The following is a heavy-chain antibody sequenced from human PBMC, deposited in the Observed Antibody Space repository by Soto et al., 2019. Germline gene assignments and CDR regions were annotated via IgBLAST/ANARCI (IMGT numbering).Heavy chain of an antibody. CDR2: IYYSGST. V-gene: IGHV4-59*08. D-gene: IGHD3-10*01. J-gene: IGHJ3*02. CDR1: GGSISSYY. Sequence: QVPLQESCPGLVKPSETLSLTCTVSGGSISSYYWSWIRQPPGKGLEWIGYIYYSGSTNYNPSLKSRVTISVDTSKNRFSLKLSSVTAADTAVYYCARRYGSCFDIWGRGTMVTVSS. CDR3: ARRYGSCFDI.